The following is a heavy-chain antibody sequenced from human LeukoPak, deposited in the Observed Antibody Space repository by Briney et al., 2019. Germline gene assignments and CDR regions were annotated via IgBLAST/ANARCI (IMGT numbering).Heavy chain of an antibody. J-gene: IGHJ5*02. CDR3: ARRDSSSWYGESWFDP. CDR2: IHYTGST. CDR1: GGSISSYSISSYY. Sequence: PSVTLSLTCTVSGGSISSYSISSYYWSWVRQPPGKGLEWIGYIHYTGSTTYNPSLKSRVTISVDTSKNQFSLKLSSVTAADTAVYYCARRDSSSWYGESWFDPWGQGTLVTVSS. V-gene: IGHV4-61*05. D-gene: IGHD6-13*01.